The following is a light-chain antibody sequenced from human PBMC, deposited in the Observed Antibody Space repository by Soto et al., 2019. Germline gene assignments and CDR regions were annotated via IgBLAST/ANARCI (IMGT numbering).Light chain of an antibody. CDR3: SSYAGSNNWM. V-gene: IGLV2-8*01. J-gene: IGLJ3*02. CDR1: SSDVGGYNY. CDR2: EVS. Sequence: QSAPTQPPSASGSPGQSVTISCTGTSSDVGGYNYVSWYQQHPGKAPKLMIYEVSKRPSGVPDRFSGSKSGNTASLTVSGLQAEDEADYYCSSYAGSNNWMFGGGTKLTVL.